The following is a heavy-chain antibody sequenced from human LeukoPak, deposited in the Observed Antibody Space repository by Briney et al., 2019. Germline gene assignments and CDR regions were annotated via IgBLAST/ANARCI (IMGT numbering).Heavy chain of an antibody. CDR2: ISSDGTIV. V-gene: IGHV3-74*01. CDR1: GFTLSNYW. CDR3: VRDPYSSSSY. J-gene: IGHJ4*02. Sequence: GGSLRLSCAASGFTLSNYWMHWVRQAPGKGLVWVSCISSDGTIVRYADSVKGRFTISRDNAKNTLYLQMNSLRAEDTAVYYCVRDPYSSSSYWGQGTLVAVSS. D-gene: IGHD6-6*01.